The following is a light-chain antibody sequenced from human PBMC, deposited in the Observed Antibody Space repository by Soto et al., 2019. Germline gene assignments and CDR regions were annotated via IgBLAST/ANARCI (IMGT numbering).Light chain of an antibody. Sequence: DIVMTQSPDSLAVSLGERATVNCKSSQSVLYSSNDKNYLAWYQQKPGQSPKLLIYWASTRDSGVPERFSGSGSGTDFTLTISSLQAEDVAVYYCQQYYSSPLTFGGGTKVEIK. V-gene: IGKV4-1*01. CDR3: QQYYSSPLT. CDR1: QSVLYSSNDKNY. J-gene: IGKJ4*01. CDR2: WAS.